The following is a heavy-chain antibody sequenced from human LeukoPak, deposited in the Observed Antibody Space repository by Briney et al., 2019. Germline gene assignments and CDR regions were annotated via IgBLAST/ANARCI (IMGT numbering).Heavy chain of an antibody. V-gene: IGHV3-30*02. J-gene: IGHJ4*02. CDR2: IRYDGSNK. CDR3: AKGLVVTAPLYYFDY. CDR1: GFTFSSYG. Sequence: GGSLRLSCAASGFTFSSYGMHWVRQAPGKGLEWVAFIRYDGSNKYYADSVKGRFTISRDNSKNTLYLQMNSLRAEDMAVYYCAKGLVVTAPLYYFDYWGQGTLVTVSS. D-gene: IGHD2-2*01.